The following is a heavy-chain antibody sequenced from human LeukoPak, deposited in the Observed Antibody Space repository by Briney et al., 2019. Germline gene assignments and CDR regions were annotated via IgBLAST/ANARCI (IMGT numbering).Heavy chain of an antibody. CDR3: ARGIAAAPLDAFDI. Sequence: SVKVSCKASGGTFSSYAISWVRQAPGQGLEWMGGIIPIFGTADYAQKFQGRVTITTDESTSTAYMELSSLRSDDTAVYYCARGIAAAPLDAFDIWGQGTMVTVSS. CDR1: GGTFSSYA. CDR2: IIPIFGTA. J-gene: IGHJ3*02. D-gene: IGHD6-13*01. V-gene: IGHV1-69*05.